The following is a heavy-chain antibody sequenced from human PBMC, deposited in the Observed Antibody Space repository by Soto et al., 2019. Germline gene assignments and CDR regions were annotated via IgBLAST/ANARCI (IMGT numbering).Heavy chain of an antibody. V-gene: IGHV1-3*01. D-gene: IGHD6-13*01. CDR2: INAGNGNT. J-gene: IGHJ6*02. CDR1: GYTFTSYA. Sequence: ASVKFSCKASGYTFTSYAMHWVRQAPGQRLEWMGWINAGNGNTKYSQKSQGRVTITRDTSASTAYMELSSLRSEDTAVYYCARGSLGSREAAAGGSDVWGQGTTVTVSS. CDR3: ARGSLGSREAAAGGSDV.